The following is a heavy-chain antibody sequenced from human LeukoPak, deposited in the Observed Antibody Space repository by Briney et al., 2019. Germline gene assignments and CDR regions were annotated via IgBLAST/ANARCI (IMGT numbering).Heavy chain of an antibody. CDR1: GGSISGYY. V-gene: IGHV4-59*12. J-gene: IGHJ4*02. CDR2: IYYSGST. Sequence: PSETLSLTCTVSGGSISGYYWSWIRQPPGKGLEWIGYIYYSGSTNYNPSLKSRVTTSVDTSKNQFSLKLSSVTAADTAVYYCARARAHLKYYYDSSGYYYFDYWGQGTLVTVSS. CDR3: ARARAHLKYYYDSSGYYYFDY. D-gene: IGHD3-22*01.